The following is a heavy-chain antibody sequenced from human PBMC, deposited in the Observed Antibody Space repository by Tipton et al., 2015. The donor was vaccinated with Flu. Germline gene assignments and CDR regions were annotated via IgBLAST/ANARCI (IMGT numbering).Heavy chain of an antibody. Sequence: GSLRLSCAASGFSVSSINMNWVRQAPGKGLEWVSLIYSGGAAYYADSVKGRFTISRDNSKNTVFLQMNSLRDEDTAIYYCARVMTSVTSYGMDVWGQGTTVTVSS. D-gene: IGHD4-17*01. CDR3: ARVMTSVTSYGMDV. V-gene: IGHV3-53*01. CDR1: GFSVSSIN. J-gene: IGHJ6*02. CDR2: IYSGGAA.